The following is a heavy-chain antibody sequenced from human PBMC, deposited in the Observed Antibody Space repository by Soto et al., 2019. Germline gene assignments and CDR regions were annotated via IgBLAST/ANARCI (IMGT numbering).Heavy chain of an antibody. CDR3: ARDRGAGSGYYLYYFDY. V-gene: IGHV1-69*06. D-gene: IGHD3-22*01. Sequence: SVKVSCKASGGTFSSYAISWVRQAPGQGLVWMGGIIPIFGTANYAQKFQGRVTITADKSTSTAYMELSSLRSEDTAVYYCARDRGAGSGYYLYYFDYWGQGTLVTVSS. CDR2: IIPIFGTA. CDR1: GGTFSSYA. J-gene: IGHJ4*02.